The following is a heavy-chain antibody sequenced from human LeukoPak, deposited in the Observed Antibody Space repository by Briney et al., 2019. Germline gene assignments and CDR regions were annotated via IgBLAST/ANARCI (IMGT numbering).Heavy chain of an antibody. J-gene: IGHJ4*02. V-gene: IGHV3-23*01. CDR1: GFTFSSYA. D-gene: IGHD3-16*01. CDR3: AKGGTYPNYYFDY. CDR2: SSGSGGST. Sequence: PGGSLRLSCAASGFTFSSYAMSWVRQAPGKGLEWVSASSGSGGSTYYADSVKGRLTISRDNSKNTLYLQLNSLRAEDTAVYYCAKGGTYPNYYFDYWGQGTLVTVSS.